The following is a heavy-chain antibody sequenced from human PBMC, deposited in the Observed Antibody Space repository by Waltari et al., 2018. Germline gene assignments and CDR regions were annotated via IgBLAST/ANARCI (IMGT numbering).Heavy chain of an antibody. Sequence: QVQLQESGPGLVKPSETLSLTCTVSGGSISSYYWSWIRQPPGKGLEWIWYIYYSGSTNYNPPLKSRVTISRDTAKNQFSLKLSPVNAADTAVYYCARQNIVGATLDFWGQGTLVTVSS. D-gene: IGHD1-26*01. V-gene: IGHV4-59*08. J-gene: IGHJ4*02. CDR3: ARQNIVGATLDF. CDR2: IYYSGST. CDR1: GGSISSYY.